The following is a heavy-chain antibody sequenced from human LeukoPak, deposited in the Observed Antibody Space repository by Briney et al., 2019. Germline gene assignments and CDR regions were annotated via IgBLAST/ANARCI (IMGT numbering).Heavy chain of an antibody. D-gene: IGHD3-10*01. J-gene: IGHJ4*02. CDR2: INHSGST. V-gene: IGHV4-34*01. Sequence: SETLSLTCAVYGGSFSGYYWSWIRQPPGKGLEWIGEINHSGSTYYNPSLKSRVTISVDTSKNQFSLNLSSVTAADTAVYYCARRSGSGTYLNFDYWGQGTLVTVSS. CDR1: GGSFSGYY. CDR3: ARRSGSGTYLNFDY.